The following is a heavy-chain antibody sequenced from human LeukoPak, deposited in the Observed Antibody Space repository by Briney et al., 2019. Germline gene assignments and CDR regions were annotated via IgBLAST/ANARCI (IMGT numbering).Heavy chain of an antibody. CDR2: ISPNGGTK. J-gene: IGHJ4*02. D-gene: IGHD6-19*01. CDR3: SKLAVASADS. V-gene: IGHV3-48*03. CDR1: GFSFSDYE. Sequence: PGGSLRLSCAASGFSFSDYEMNWVRQSPAKGLEWVSNISPNGGTKYYAGSVKGRFTISRDNAKNSLYLRMNSLRAEDTGVYFCSKLAVASADSWGQGTLVTVSS.